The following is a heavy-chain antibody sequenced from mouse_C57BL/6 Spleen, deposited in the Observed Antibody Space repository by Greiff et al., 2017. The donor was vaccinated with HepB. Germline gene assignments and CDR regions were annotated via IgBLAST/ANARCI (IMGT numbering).Heavy chain of an antibody. Sequence: EVKLVESGAELVRPGASVKLSCTASGFNIKDDYMHWVKQRPEQGLEWIGWIDPENGDTEYASKFQGKATITADTSSNTAYLQLSSLTSEDTAVYYCTKDYGRSFDYWGQGTTLTVSS. CDR1: GFNIKDDY. J-gene: IGHJ2*01. CDR2: IDPENGDT. V-gene: IGHV14-4*01. D-gene: IGHD1-1*01. CDR3: TKDYGRSFDY.